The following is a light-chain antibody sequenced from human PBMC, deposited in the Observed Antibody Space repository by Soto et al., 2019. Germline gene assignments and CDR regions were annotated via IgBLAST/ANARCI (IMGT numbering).Light chain of an antibody. V-gene: IGLV2-14*01. CDR1: SSDVGDSNF. CDR2: DVS. J-gene: IGLJ1*01. CDR3: SSYTSTTTVRFV. Sequence: QSVLTQPVSVSGSPGQSITISCTGTSSDVGDSNFVSWYQHHPGKAPKLLIYDVSDRPSRISSRFSGSKSANTASLTISGLQAEDEALYYCSSYTSTTTVRFVFGTGTKLTVL.